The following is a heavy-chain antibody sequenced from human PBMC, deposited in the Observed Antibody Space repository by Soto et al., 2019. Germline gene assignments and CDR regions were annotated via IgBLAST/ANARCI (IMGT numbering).Heavy chain of an antibody. J-gene: IGHJ4*02. CDR1: GFTFSDYY. D-gene: IGHD4-17*01. V-gene: IGHV3-11*06. CDR3: AKDSGPVTKRFDS. CDR2: ISSSVSYT. Sequence: GGSLSLSCSSSGFTFSDYYMTLIPQAPGKGLEWVSYISSSVSYTNYAYSVKCRFTISRDNPKNSVYLQMNSLEAEDTAVYYCAKDSGPVTKRFDSWGQGTLVTVS.